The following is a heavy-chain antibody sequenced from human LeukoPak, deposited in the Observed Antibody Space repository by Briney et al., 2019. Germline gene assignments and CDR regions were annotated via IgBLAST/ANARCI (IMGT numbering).Heavy chain of an antibody. J-gene: IGHJ5*02. CDR1: GGSISSDY. CDR2: IYYSGST. Sequence: SETLSLTCTVSGGSISSDYWSWIRQPPGKGLEWIGYIYYSGSTNYNPSLKSRVTISVDTSKNQFSLKVSSVTAADTAVYYCARVPNADWFDPWGQGTLVTVSS. V-gene: IGHV4-59*01. D-gene: IGHD4/OR15-4a*01. CDR3: ARVPNADWFDP.